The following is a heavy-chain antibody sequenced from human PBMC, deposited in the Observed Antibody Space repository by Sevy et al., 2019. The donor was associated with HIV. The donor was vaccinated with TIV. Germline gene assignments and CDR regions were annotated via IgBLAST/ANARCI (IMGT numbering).Heavy chain of an antibody. J-gene: IGHJ4*01. V-gene: IGHV4-59*01. CDR3: ARGTRHGYNLYFDS. Sequence: SENLSLTCTVSDGSMSSYYWSWIRQPPGKGLEWIGYIYYNGNTNYNASLESRVTMSIHTSMKQFSLKLRSVTAADTAMYYCARGTRHGYNLYFDSWGQGTLVTVSS. CDR2: IYYNGNT. CDR1: DGSMSSYY. D-gene: IGHD5-12*01.